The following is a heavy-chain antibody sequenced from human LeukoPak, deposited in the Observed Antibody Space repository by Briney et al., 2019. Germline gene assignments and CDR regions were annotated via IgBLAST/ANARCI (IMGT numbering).Heavy chain of an antibody. D-gene: IGHD3-9*01. V-gene: IGHV3-21*01. CDR2: ITSSSSYI. CDR3: ARVLRDYYFDH. Sequence: GGSLRLSCAASGFSFSGYNMNWVRQAPGKGLEWVSSITSSSSYIYHADSVKGRFTISRDNAKNSLYLQMNSLRAEDTAVYYCARVLRDYYFDHRGQGTLVTVSS. CDR1: GFSFSGYN. J-gene: IGHJ4*02.